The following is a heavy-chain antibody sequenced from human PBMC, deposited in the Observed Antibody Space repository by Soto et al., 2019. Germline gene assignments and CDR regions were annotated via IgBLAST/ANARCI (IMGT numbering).Heavy chain of an antibody. CDR3: ARDQVGATTSSTDY. D-gene: IGHD1-26*01. CDR2: INPNSGGT. CDR1: GYTFTGYY. V-gene: IGHV1-2*02. J-gene: IGHJ4*02. Sequence: ASVKVSCKASGYTFTGYYMHWVRQAPGQGLEWMGWINPNSGGTNYAQKFQGRVTMTRDTSISTAYMELSRLRSDDTAVYYCARDQVGATTSSTDYWGQGTLVTVS.